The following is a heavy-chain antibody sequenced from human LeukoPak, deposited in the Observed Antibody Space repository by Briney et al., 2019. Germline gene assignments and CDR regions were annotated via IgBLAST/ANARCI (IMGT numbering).Heavy chain of an antibody. Sequence: GEALKISCKGSGYSFTSYWIGWGRPMPGKGLEWMGIIYPGDSDTRYSPSFQGQVTISADKSISTAYLQWSSLKASDTAMYYCARHGPYCSGGSCYFDYWGQGTLVTVSS. J-gene: IGHJ4*02. V-gene: IGHV5-51*01. CDR1: GYSFTSYW. D-gene: IGHD2-15*01. CDR2: IYPGDSDT. CDR3: ARHGPYCSGGSCYFDY.